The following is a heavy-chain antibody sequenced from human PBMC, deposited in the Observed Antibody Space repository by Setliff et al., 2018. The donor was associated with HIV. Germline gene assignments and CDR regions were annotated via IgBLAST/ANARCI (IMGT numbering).Heavy chain of an antibody. CDR1: GFTLNELS. V-gene: IGHV1-24*01. CDR2: FDPEAGEI. J-gene: IGHJ5*02. CDR3: ATHPPYRSAWYMRS. D-gene: IGHD6-19*01. Sequence: ASVKVSCKISGFTLNELSIQWVRQAPAKGLEWVGGFDPEAGEIIYAQKFQGRVTMTEDTSTDTAYMDLSSLRSEDTAVYYCATHPPYRSAWYMRSWGQGTLVTVSS.